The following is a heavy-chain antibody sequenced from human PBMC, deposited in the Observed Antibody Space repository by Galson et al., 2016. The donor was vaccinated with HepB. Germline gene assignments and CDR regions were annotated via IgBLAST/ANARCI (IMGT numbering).Heavy chain of an antibody. J-gene: IGHJ6*02. V-gene: IGHV3-15*07. Sequence: SLRLSCAASGSTFSNFWMNWVRQAPGKGLEWVGRIRSNSDGGTTEFAAPVKGRFTIPRDNSENTVDLQMNSLKTEDTTVYDCATDESRANLYDYGMDVWGQGTTVNVSS. CDR3: ATDESRANLYDYGMDV. CDR1: GSTFSNFW. D-gene: IGHD3-10*01. CDR2: IRSNSDGGTT.